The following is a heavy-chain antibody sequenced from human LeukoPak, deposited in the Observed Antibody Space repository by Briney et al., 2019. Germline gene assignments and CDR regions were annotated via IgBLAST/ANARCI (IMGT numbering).Heavy chain of an antibody. CDR2: ISGSGVST. V-gene: IGHV3-23*01. D-gene: IGHD3-16*01. J-gene: IGHJ4*02. CDR3: ARDRSGGSLEY. Sequence: GGSLRLSCAASGFTFSSYGMSWVRQAPGRGLEWVSAISGSGVSTYYADSVKGRFTISRDNSKNTLYLQMNSLRVEDTAVYYCARDRSGGSLEYWGQGTLVTVSS. CDR1: GFTFSSYG.